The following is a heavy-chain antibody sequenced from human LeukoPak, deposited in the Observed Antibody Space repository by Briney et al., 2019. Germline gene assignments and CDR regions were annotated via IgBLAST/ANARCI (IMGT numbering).Heavy chain of an antibody. D-gene: IGHD3-10*01. CDR1: GGSISSYY. CDR3: ARDEYYYGSGSYEVFASYMDV. J-gene: IGHJ6*03. CDR2: IYYSGST. V-gene: IGHV4-59*12. Sequence: SETLSLTCTVSGGSISSYYWSWIRQPPGKGLEWIGYIYYSGSTNYNPSLKSRVTISVDTSKNQFSLKLSSVTAADTAVYYCARDEYYYGSGSYEVFASYMDVWGKGTTVTVSS.